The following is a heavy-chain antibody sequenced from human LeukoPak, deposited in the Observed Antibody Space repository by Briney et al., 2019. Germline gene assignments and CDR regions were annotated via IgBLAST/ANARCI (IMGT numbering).Heavy chain of an antibody. V-gene: IGHV3-23*01. CDR2: ISGSGGST. D-gene: IGHD4-23*01. CDR3: AKDGTTVVTPDYYMDV. J-gene: IGHJ6*03. CDR1: GFTFSSYA. Sequence: GGSLRLSCAASGFTFSSYAMSWVRQAPGKGLEWVSAISGSGGSTYYADSVKGRFTISRDNSKNTLYLQMNSLRAEDTAVYYCAKDGTTVVTPDYYMDVWGKGTTVTVSS.